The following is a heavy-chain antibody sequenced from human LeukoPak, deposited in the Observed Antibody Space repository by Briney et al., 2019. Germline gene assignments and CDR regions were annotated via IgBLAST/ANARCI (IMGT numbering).Heavy chain of an antibody. CDR1: GGPFSDYY. CDR3: ARGGRGWIRSPDF. Sequence: SETLSLTCAVYGGPFSDYYWSWIRQSPGKGLVWIGEINHSGNTNYNPSLKSRVTISIDTSKNQLSLKLISVTAADTALYYCARGGRGWIRSPDFWGQGTLVTVSS. J-gene: IGHJ4*02. D-gene: IGHD5-12*01. V-gene: IGHV4-34*01. CDR2: INHSGNT.